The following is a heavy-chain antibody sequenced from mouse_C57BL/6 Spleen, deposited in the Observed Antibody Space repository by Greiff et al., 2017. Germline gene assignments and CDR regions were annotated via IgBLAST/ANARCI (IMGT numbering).Heavy chain of an antibody. V-gene: IGHV7-3*01. D-gene: IGHD4-1*01. CDR2: IRNKANGYTT. CDR1: GFTFTDYY. CDR3: ARWDWDLWYFDF. J-gene: IGHJ1*03. Sequence: EVQLVESGGGLVQPGGSLSLSCAASGFTFTDYYMSWVRQPPGKALEWLGFIRNKANGYTTEYSASVKGRFTISRDNSQSILYLQMNALRAEDSATYYCARWDWDLWYFDFWGTGTTLTVSS.